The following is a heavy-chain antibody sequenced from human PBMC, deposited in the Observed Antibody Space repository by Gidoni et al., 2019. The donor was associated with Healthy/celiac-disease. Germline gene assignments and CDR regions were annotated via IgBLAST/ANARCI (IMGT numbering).Heavy chain of an antibody. J-gene: IGHJ4*02. Sequence: QVQLVESGGGVVQPGRSLRLPCAASGFTFSSYGMHWVRQAPGTGLEWVAVIWYDGSNKYYADSVKDRFTISRDNSKNTLYLQMNSLRAEDTAVYYCARDLGRIAAADYWGQGTLVTVSS. CDR3: ARDLGRIAAADY. D-gene: IGHD6-13*01. CDR2: IWYDGSNK. CDR1: GFTFSSYG. V-gene: IGHV3-33*01.